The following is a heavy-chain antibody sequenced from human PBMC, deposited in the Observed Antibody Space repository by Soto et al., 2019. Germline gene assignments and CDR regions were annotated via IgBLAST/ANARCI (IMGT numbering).Heavy chain of an antibody. CDR2: ISSNSAYI. CDR3: TRDASRDSSARGWFDP. D-gene: IGHD6-13*01. V-gene: IGHV3-21*01. J-gene: IGHJ5*02. CDR1: GFTFRSFT. Sequence: GVSLRPSCAVSGFTFRSFTMNWVRQAPGKGLEWVSTISSNSAYIYYTDALRGRFTISRDNAKNSLHLQMNSLRAEDTAVYYCTRDASRDSSARGWFDPWGPGTLVTFSS.